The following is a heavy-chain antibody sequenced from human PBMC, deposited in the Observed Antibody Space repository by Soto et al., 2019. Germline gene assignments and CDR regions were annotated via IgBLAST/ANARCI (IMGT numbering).Heavy chain of an antibody. V-gene: IGHV3-9*01. CDR3: AKDMLSDTAMGGFDY. D-gene: IGHD5-18*01. Sequence: EVQLVESGGGLVQPGRSLRLSCAASGFTFDDYAMHWVRQAPGKGLEWVSGISWNSGSIGYADSVKGRFTISRDNAKNSLYLQMNSLRAEDTALYYCAKDMLSDTAMGGFDYWGQGTLVTVSS. CDR1: GFTFDDYA. CDR2: ISWNSGSI. J-gene: IGHJ4*02.